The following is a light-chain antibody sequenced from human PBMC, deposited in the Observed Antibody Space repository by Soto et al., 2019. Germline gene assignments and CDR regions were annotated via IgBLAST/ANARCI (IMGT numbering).Light chain of an antibody. J-gene: IGLJ3*02. CDR1: SSNIGAGYD. CDR3: QSYDRRLSGSKV. CDR2: ANT. V-gene: IGLV1-40*01. Sequence: QSVLTQPPSVSGAPGQRVNISCTGGSSNIGAGYDVHWYQQFPGAAPKLLVYANTNRPSGIPDRFSGSKSGASASLAITGLQSEDEAHYYCQSYDRRLSGSKVFGGGTKLT.